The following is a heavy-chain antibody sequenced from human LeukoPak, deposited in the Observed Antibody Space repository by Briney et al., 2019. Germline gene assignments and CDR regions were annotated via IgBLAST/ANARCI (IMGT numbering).Heavy chain of an antibody. J-gene: IGHJ3*02. CDR3: ASSSTGSYNDAFDI. CDR2: IYYSGST. D-gene: IGHD1-26*01. CDR1: GGSISSYY. V-gene: IGHV4-59*01. Sequence: SETLSLTCTVSGGSISSYYWSWIRQPPGKGLEWIGYIYYSGSTKYNPSLKSRVSISVDTSKKQFSLKVNSVTAADTAVYYCASSSTGSYNDAFDIWGQGTMVTVSS.